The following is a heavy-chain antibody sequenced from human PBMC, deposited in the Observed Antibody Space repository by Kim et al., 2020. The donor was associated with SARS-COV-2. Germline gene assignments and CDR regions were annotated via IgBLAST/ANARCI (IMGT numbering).Heavy chain of an antibody. Sequence: SETLSLTCTVSGGSISSSSYYWGWIRQPPGKGLEWIGSIYYSGSTYYNPSLKSRVTISVDTSKNQFSLKLSSVTAADTAVYYCARQSVLRYFDWSQYYFDYWGQGTLVTVSS. CDR3: ARQSVLRYFDWSQYYFDY. CDR2: IYYSGST. CDR1: GGSISSSSYY. D-gene: IGHD3-9*01. J-gene: IGHJ4*02. V-gene: IGHV4-39*01.